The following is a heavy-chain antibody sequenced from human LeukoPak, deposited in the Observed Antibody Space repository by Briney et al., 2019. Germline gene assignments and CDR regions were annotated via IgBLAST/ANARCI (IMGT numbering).Heavy chain of an antibody. CDR1: GFTFSSYA. J-gene: IGHJ4*02. D-gene: IGHD6-13*01. Sequence: GGSLRLSCAASGFTFSSYAMHWVRQAPGKGLEWVAVISYDGSNKYYADSVKGRFTISRDNSKNTLYLQMNSLRAEDTAVYYCARGYSSSWSESDYWGQGTLVTVSS. V-gene: IGHV3-30-3*01. CDR3: ARGYSSSWSESDY. CDR2: ISYDGSNK.